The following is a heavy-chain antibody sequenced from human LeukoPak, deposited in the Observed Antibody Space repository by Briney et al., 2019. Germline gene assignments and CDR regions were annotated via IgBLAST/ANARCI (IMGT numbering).Heavy chain of an antibody. CDR1: GFTFSSYA. D-gene: IGHD3-22*01. V-gene: IGHV3-7*04. Sequence: GGSLRLSCAASGFTFSSYAMSWVRQAPGKGLEWVANIKQDGSEKYYVDSVKGRFTISRDNAKNSLYLQMNSLRAEDTAVYYCARGGKYYYDSSGFGENAFDIWGQGTMVTVSS. CDR2: IKQDGSEK. J-gene: IGHJ3*02. CDR3: ARGGKYYYDSSGFGENAFDI.